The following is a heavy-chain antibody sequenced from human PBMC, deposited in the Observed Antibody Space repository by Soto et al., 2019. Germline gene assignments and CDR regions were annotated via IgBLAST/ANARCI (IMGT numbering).Heavy chain of an antibody. Sequence: QVQLLQSGAEVKKPGSSVRVSCEASGGTFRTYAISWVRQAPGQGLEWMGEIIPIFGKVNYAQKFQGRVTITADXPXTXVXLDLRSLTSEDTAVYYCAKGAVAGTPTSYYYYGMDVWGQGTTVTVS. J-gene: IGHJ6*02. CDR1: GGTFRTYA. CDR3: AKGAVAGTPTSYYYYGMDV. V-gene: IGHV1-69*12. CDR2: IIPIFGKV. D-gene: IGHD6-19*01.